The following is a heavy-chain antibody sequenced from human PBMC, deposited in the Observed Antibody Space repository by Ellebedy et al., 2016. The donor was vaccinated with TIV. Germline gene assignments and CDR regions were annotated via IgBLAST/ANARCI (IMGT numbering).Heavy chain of an antibody. CDR1: GYTFTGYY. CDR3: AIDRPITGSYHGDYFDS. D-gene: IGHD3-10*01. J-gene: IGHJ4*02. V-gene: IGHV1-2*02. CDR2: INPESADT. Sequence: AASVKVSCKASGYTFTGYYLHWVRQAPGQGPEWMGWINPESADTNYAQNFQGRVTLTRDTSISTAFMELSSLGSDDTAVYSCAIDRPITGSYHGDYFDSWGQGTLVTVAS.